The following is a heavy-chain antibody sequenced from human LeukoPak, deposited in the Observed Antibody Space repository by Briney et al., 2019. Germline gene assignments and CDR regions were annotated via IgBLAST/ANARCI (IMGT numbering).Heavy chain of an antibody. V-gene: IGHV4-4*02. CDR3: ARGNGSSSWYDDYYYYYGMDV. D-gene: IGHD6-13*01. CDR1: GGSISSSNW. CDR2: IYHSGST. J-gene: IGHJ6*02. Sequence: SGALSLTCAVSGGSISSSNWWSWVRQPPGKGLEWIGEIYHSGSTNYNPSLKSRVTISVDKSKNQFSLKLSSVTAADTAVYYCARGNGSSSWYDDYYYYYGMDVWGQGTTVTVSS.